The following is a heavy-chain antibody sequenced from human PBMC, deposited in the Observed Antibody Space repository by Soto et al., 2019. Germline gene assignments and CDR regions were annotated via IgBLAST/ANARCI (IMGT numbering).Heavy chain of an antibody. CDR1: GFTFSSNG. D-gene: IGHD3-22*01. CDR3: PIDPYSYLYDCSGDYTVGHFDS. J-gene: IGHJ4*02. CDR2: ISYDGSNK. V-gene: IGHV3-30*03. Sequence: PGGSLRLSCAASGFTFSSNGMHWVRQAPGKGLEWVAVISYDGSNKYYADSVKGRFTISRDNSKNTLYLQMNSLRAEDTAVYYFPIDPYSYLYDCSGDYTVGHFDSWGQGTLVTVSS.